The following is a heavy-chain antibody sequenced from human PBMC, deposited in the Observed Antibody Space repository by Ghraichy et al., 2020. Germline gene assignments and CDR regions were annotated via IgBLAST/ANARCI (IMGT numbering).Heavy chain of an antibody. J-gene: IGHJ4*02. Sequence: GESLNISCAASGFTFSSYAMSWVRQAPGKGLEWVSAISGSGGSTYYADSVKGRFTISRDNSKNTLYLQMNSLRAEDTAVYYCAKVGSGWSRLLDYWGQGTLVTVSS. V-gene: IGHV3-23*01. CDR1: GFTFSSYA. CDR3: AKVGSGWSRLLDY. D-gene: IGHD6-19*01. CDR2: ISGSGGST.